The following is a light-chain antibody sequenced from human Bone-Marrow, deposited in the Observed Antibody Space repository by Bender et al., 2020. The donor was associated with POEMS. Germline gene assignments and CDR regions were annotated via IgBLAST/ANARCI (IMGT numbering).Light chain of an antibody. CDR3: QTWDNNRGV. Sequence: SYELTQPPSVSVSPGQTATITCSGEKLGEEYACWYQQRPGQSPVVVIYEDSQRPSGIPERFSGSTSGNTATLTITGTQAIDEADYYCQTWDNNRGVFGGGTKLTVL. J-gene: IGLJ3*02. CDR1: KLGEEY. CDR2: EDS. V-gene: IGLV3-1*01.